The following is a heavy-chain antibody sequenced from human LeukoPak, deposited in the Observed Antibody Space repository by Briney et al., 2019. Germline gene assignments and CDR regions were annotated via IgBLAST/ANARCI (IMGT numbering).Heavy chain of an antibody. CDR3: AKDLGLWFGELPNPFDY. CDR1: GFTFSSYG. V-gene: IGHV3-30*02. D-gene: IGHD3-10*01. CDR2: IRYDGSNK. J-gene: IGHJ4*02. Sequence: GSLRLSCAASGFTFSSYGMHWVRQAPGKGLEWVAFIRYDGSNKYYADSVKGRFTISRDNSKNTLYLQMNSLRAEDTAVYYCAKDLGLWFGELPNPFDYWGQGTLVTVSS.